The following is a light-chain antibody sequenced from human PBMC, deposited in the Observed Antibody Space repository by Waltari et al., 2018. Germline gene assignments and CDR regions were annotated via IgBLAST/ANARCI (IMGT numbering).Light chain of an antibody. CDR2: DIN. V-gene: IGLV2-11*01. CDR1: NSDVGANNF. J-gene: IGLJ3*02. CDR3: CSCVGRNIYWV. Sequence: QSALTQPRSVSGSPGQSVTISCTGTNSDVGANNFVSWYQHHPDKAPKLIIYDINKRPSGVPVRFSGSKSGNTASLTISGLQAEDEADYYCCSCVGRNIYWVFGGGTKLTVL.